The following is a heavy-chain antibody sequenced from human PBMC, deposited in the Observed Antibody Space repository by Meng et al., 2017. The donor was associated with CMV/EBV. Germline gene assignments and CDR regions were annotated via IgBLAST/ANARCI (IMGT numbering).Heavy chain of an antibody. J-gene: IGHJ4*02. D-gene: IGHD1-26*01. V-gene: IGHV4-39*07. CDR1: GGSISSSSYY. Sequence: GSLRPSCTVSGGSISSSSYYWGWIRQPPGKGLEWIGSIYYSGSTYYNPSLKSRVTISVDTSKNQFSLKLSSVTAADTAVYYCARNPLKAHLGWELTNFDYWGQGTLVTVSS. CDR2: IYYSGST. CDR3: ARNPLKAHLGWELTNFDY.